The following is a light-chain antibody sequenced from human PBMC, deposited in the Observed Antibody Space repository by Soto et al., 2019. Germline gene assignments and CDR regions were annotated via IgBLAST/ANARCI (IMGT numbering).Light chain of an antibody. CDR1: QSVSSS. CDR2: DAS. J-gene: IGKJ4*01. V-gene: IGKV3-15*01. Sequence: EIVMTQSPATLSVSPGDRATLSCRASQSVSSSLAWYQQIPGQAPRLLIYDASTRATGIPARFGGSGSATEFTLTISSLQYADFAVYYCQQYNNWPPLTFGGGTKVELK. CDR3: QQYNNWPPLT.